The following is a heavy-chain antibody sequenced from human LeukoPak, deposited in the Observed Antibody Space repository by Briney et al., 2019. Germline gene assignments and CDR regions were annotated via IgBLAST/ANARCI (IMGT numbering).Heavy chain of an antibody. J-gene: IGHJ4*02. Sequence: PSETLSLTCAVYGGSFSGYYWSWIRQPPGKGLEWIGEINHSGSTNYNPSLKSRVTISVDTSKDQFSLKLSSVTAADTAVYYCARKYTSGRAYYFDYWGQGTLVTVSS. CDR1: GGSFSGYY. D-gene: IGHD2-15*01. V-gene: IGHV4-34*01. CDR3: ARKYTSGRAYYFDY. CDR2: INHSGST.